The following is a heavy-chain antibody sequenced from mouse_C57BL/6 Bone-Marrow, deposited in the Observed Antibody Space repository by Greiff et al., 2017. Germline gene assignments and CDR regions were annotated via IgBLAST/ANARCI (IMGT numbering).Heavy chain of an antibody. CDR2: IYPGDGDT. J-gene: IGHJ3*01. CDR1: GYAFSSSW. CDR3: APFITTFAY. V-gene: IGHV1-82*01. D-gene: IGHD1-1*01. Sequence: VKLQESGPELVKPGASVKISCKASGYAFSSSWMNWVKQRPGKGLEWIGRIYPGDGDTNYNGKFKGKATLTADKSSSTAYMQLSSLTSEDSAVYFCAPFITTFAYWGQGTLVTVSA.